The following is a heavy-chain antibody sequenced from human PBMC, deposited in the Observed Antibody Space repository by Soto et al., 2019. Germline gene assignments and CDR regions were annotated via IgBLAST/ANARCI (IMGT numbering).Heavy chain of an antibody. Sequence: ASVKVSCKASGYTFNTYGVSWLRQAPGQGLEWMGRISAYNGDTNYAQKLQGRLTMTTDTSTRTAYMELRSLRSDDTAVYYCASHPVSGSLHFDSWGQGTLVTVS. V-gene: IGHV1-18*04. J-gene: IGHJ4*02. CDR3: ASHPVSGSLHFDS. CDR1: GYTFNTYG. CDR2: ISAYNGDT. D-gene: IGHD1-26*01.